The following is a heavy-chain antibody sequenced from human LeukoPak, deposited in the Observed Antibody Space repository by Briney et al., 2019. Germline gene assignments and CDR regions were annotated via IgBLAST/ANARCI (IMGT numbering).Heavy chain of an antibody. J-gene: IGHJ6*03. V-gene: IGHV4-4*07. Sequence: PSETLSLTCTVSGVSISSYYWTWIRQPAGKGLEWIGRIYTSGATIYNPSPKSRVTMSVDTSKNQFSLRLSSVTAADTAVYYCARSPRAGTPYYYYVDVWGTGTTITVSS. CDR2: IYTSGAT. CDR3: ARSPRAGTPYYYYVDV. CDR1: GVSISSYY. D-gene: IGHD2-15*01.